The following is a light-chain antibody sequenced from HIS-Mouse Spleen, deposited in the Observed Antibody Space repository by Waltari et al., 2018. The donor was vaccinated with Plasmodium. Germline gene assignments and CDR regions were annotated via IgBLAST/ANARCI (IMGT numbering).Light chain of an antibody. CDR2: SNN. CDR3: AAWDDSLNVV. CDR1: SSNIGSNT. Sequence: QSVLTQPPSASGTPGQRVTISCSGSSSNIGSNTVNWYHQLPGTAPKLLIYSNNKRPSGVPDRFSGSKSGTSASLAISGLQSEDEADYYCAAWDDSLNVVFGGGTKLTVL. V-gene: IGLV1-44*01. J-gene: IGLJ2*01.